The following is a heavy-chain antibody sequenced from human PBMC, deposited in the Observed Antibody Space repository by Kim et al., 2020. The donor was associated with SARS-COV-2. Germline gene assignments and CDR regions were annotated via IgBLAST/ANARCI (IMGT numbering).Heavy chain of an antibody. J-gene: IGHJ6*01. D-gene: IGHD3-16*01. V-gene: IGHV3-21*01. CDR1: GFTFSTYS. CDR3: AREKNVAAWRGGSYGLDV. CDR2: ISSSSTYI. Sequence: GGSLRLSCAASGFTFSTYSMNWVRQAPGKGLEWVSSISSSSTYIYYADSVKGRITISRDNANNSLYLQMNSLRAEDTAVYFCAREKNVAAWRGGSYGLDV.